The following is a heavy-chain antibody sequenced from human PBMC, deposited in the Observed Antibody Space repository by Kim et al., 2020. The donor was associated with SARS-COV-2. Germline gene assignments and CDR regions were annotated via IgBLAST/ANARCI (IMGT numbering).Heavy chain of an antibody. CDR3: ARGRGGYSTPLDY. Sequence: GGSLRLSCAASGFTFSSYAMHWVRQAPGKGLEWVAVISYDGSNKYYADSVKGRFTISRDNSKNTLYLQMNSLRAEDTAVYYCARGRGGYSTPLDYWGQGTLVTVSS. J-gene: IGHJ4*02. V-gene: IGHV3-30-3*01. CDR2: ISYDGSNK. D-gene: IGHD1-26*01. CDR1: GFTFSSYA.